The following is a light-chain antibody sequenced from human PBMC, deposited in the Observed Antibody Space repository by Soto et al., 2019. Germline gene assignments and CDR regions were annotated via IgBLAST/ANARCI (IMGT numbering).Light chain of an antibody. Sequence: DIQMTQSPYSLAASGGDSVTITCRASQNIRTYLNWYQQKPGRAPKLLIHSASALPSGVPSRFSGSGSGTEFTLTISSLQPDDFATYYCQQYNSYWTFGQGTKVDIK. J-gene: IGKJ1*01. CDR1: QNIRTY. CDR2: SAS. V-gene: IGKV1-5*01. CDR3: QQYNSYWT.